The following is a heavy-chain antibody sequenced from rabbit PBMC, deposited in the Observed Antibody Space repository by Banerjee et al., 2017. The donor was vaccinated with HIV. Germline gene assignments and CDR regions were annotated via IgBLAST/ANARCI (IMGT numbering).Heavy chain of an antibody. CDR2: IDPVFGST. CDR3: ARNHDL. J-gene: IGHJ6*01. CDR1: GIHFTSYG. Sequence: QEQLVESGGGLVQPGESLKLSCKASGIHFTSYGISWVRQAPGKGLEWIGYIDPVFGSTYYESWAKGRFTISKTSSTTVTLQMTSLTAADTATYFCARNHDLWGPGTLVTVS. V-gene: IGHV1S45*01.